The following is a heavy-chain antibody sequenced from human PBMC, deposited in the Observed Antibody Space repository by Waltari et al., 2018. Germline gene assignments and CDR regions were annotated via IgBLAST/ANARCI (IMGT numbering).Heavy chain of an antibody. Sequence: QVHLVQSGAEVKKPGASVKVSCKASGDRFSSYSLNWVRQVPGQGLEWMGWIRTYNGETNYAQKFQGRVTMTTDTSTSTAYMELRSLTSDDTAVYYCARDPGVLYFQHWGQGTLVTVSS. V-gene: IGHV1-18*01. D-gene: IGHD2-8*01. CDR3: ARDPGVLYFQH. J-gene: IGHJ1*01. CDR1: GDRFSSYS. CDR2: IRTYNGET.